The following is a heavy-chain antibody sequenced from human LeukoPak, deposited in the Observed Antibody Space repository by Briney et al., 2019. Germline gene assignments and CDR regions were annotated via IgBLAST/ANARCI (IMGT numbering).Heavy chain of an antibody. Sequence: VASVKVSCKASGYTFTGYYMHWVRQAPGQGLEWMGRINPNSGGTNYAQKFHGRVTMTRDTSISTAYMELSRLRSDDTAVYYCARVRSYFLGTTDYWGQGTLVTVSS. CDR3: ARVRSYFLGTTDY. CDR2: INPNSGGT. CDR1: GYTFTGYY. D-gene: IGHD1-7*01. V-gene: IGHV1-2*06. J-gene: IGHJ4*02.